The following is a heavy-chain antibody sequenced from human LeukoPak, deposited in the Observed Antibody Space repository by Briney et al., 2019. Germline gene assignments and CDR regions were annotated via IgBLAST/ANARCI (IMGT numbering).Heavy chain of an antibody. CDR1: GYTFTSYY. Sequence: ASVKVSCKASGYTFTSYYMHWVRQAPGQGLEWMGIINPSGGSTSYAQEFQGRVTMTRDTSTSTVYMELSSLRSEDTAVYYCARVHGSGLVPRVAFDIWGQGTMVTVSP. V-gene: IGHV1-46*01. D-gene: IGHD6-19*01. J-gene: IGHJ3*02. CDR3: ARVHGSGLVPRVAFDI. CDR2: INPSGGST.